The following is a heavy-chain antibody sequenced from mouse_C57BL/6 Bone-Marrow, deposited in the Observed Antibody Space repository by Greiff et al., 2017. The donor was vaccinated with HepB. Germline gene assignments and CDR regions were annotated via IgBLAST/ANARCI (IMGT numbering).Heavy chain of an antibody. Sequence: VQLQQSGPELVKPGASVKISCKASGYTFTDYYMNWVKQSHGKSLEWIGDINPTNGGTSYNQKFKGKATLTLDKSSSTAYMELRSLTSEDSAVYYCAKEEDLLPLYFDYWGQGTTLTVSS. CDR3: AKEEDLLPLYFDY. CDR1: GYTFTDYY. V-gene: IGHV1-26*01. J-gene: IGHJ2*01. D-gene: IGHD2-1*01. CDR2: INPTNGGT.